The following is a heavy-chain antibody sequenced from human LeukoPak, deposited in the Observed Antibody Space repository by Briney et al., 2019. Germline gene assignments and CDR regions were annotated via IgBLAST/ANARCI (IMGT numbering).Heavy chain of an antibody. Sequence: ASVTVSCKASGYTFTGYYMQWVRQAPGQGLEWMGWVNPNSGATNYAQKFQGRVTMTRDTSISTAYMELSRLRSDDTAMYYCASSDSSGYLLLSWGQGTLVTVSS. V-gene: IGHV1-2*02. CDR3: ASSDSSGYLLLS. CDR1: GYTFTGYY. J-gene: IGHJ4*02. D-gene: IGHD3-22*01. CDR2: VNPNSGAT.